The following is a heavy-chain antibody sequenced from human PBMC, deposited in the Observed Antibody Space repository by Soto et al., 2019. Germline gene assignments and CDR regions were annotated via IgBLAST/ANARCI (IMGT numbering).Heavy chain of an antibody. J-gene: IGHJ4*02. CDR1: VNSISSRYC. V-gene: IGHV4-38-2*02. Sequence: PSKTLSLTCGVSVNSISSRYCWAWIREPPGKGLEWLGSIYHHGRTYYSPSLKSRVTVSLDTYKNQFYLNLRSVTAADTAVYYCARDRRNFYEPSEYFDFWGRRMQFTVSS. CDR2: IYHHGRT. D-gene: IGHD3-22*01. CDR3: ARDRRNFYEPSEYFDF.